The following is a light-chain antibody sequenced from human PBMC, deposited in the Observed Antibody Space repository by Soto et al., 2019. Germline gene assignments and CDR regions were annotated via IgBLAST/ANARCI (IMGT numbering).Light chain of an antibody. CDR2: DAS. V-gene: IGKV1-5*01. CDR1: QSISSW. Sequence: DIQMSQSASTLSASVGDRVTITCRASQSISSWLAWYQQKPGKAPKLLIYDASSLESGVPSRFSGSGSGTEFTLTISSLHPDDFATYYCQQYNSYWTFGQGTKVDIK. J-gene: IGKJ1*01. CDR3: QQYNSYWT.